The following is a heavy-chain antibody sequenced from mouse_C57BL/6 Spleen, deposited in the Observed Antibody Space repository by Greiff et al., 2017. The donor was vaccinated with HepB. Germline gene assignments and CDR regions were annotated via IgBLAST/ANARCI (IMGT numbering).Heavy chain of an antibody. D-gene: IGHD2-3*01. Sequence: EVQLQQSGPELVKPGASVKIPCKASGYTFTDYNMDWVKQSHGKSLEWIGDINPNNGGTIYNQKFKGKATLTVDKSSSTADMELRSLTSEDTAVYYCARSDDGDFWYFDVWGTGTTVTVSS. J-gene: IGHJ1*03. CDR1: GYTFTDYN. V-gene: IGHV1-18*01. CDR3: ARSDDGDFWYFDV. CDR2: INPNNGGT.